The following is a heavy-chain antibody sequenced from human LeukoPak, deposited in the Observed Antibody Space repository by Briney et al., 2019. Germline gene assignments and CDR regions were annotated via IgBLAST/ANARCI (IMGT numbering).Heavy chain of an antibody. CDR1: GFTISSNY. D-gene: IGHD3-10*01. V-gene: IGHV3-66*01. CDR3: ARELYGSGVNNWFDP. CDR2: IYSGGNT. J-gene: IGHJ5*02. Sequence: PGGSLRLSCAASGFTISSNYMNWVRQAPGKGLEWVSVIYSGGNTYYADSVKGRFTISRDNSKNTLYLQMNSLRAEDTAVYYCARELYGSGVNNWFDPWGQGTLVTVSS.